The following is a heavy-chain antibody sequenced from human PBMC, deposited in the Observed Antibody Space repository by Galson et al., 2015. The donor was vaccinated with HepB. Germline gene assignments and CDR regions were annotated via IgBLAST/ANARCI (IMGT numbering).Heavy chain of an antibody. Sequence: QSGAEVKKPGESLRISCKGSGYSFTSYWISWVRQMPGKGLEWMGRFDPSDSYTNYSPSFQGHVTISADKSISTAYLQWSSLKASDTAMYYCARPYSLYNYGDAFDIWGQGTMVTVSS. J-gene: IGHJ3*02. CDR3: ARPYSLYNYGDAFDI. CDR2: FDPSDSYT. CDR1: GYSFTSYW. D-gene: IGHD3-16*01. V-gene: IGHV5-10-1*01.